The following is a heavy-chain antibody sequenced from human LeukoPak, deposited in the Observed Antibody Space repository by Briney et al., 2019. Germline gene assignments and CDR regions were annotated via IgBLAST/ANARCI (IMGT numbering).Heavy chain of an antibody. D-gene: IGHD5-18*01. J-gene: IGHJ4*02. CDR2: ISSSSSYI. CDR3: ARVGTPDSYSLVGDY. CDR1: GFTFSSYS. V-gene: IGHV3-21*01. Sequence: GGSLRLSCAASGFTFSSYSMNWVRQAPGKGLEWVSSISSSSSYIYYADSVKGRFTISRDNAKNSLYLQMNSLRAEDTAVYYCARVGTPDSYSLVGDYWGQGTLVTVSS.